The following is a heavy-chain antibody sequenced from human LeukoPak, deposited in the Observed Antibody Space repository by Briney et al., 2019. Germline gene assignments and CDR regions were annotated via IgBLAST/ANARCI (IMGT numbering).Heavy chain of an antibody. CDR2: INHSGST. Sequence: PSETLSLTCAVYGGSFSGYYWSWIRQPPGKGLEWIGEINHSGSTNYNPSLKSRVTISVDTSKNQFSLKLSSVTAADTAVYYCARGGFIGFDFWSGARGNYYYYMDVWGKGTTVTVSS. CDR3: ARGGFIGFDFWSGARGNYYYYMDV. D-gene: IGHD3-3*01. CDR1: GGSFSGYY. V-gene: IGHV4-34*01. J-gene: IGHJ6*03.